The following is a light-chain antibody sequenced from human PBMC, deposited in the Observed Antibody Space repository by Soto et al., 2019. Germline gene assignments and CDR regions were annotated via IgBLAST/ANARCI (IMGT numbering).Light chain of an antibody. CDR1: SSDVGGYNY. Sequence: QSVLTQPASVSGSPGQSITISFTGTSSDVGGYNYVSWYQQHPGKAPKLIIYDVSHRPSGVSNRFSGSKSGNTASLTISGLQAEDEADYYCSSYTSSSTVVFGGGTKLTVL. V-gene: IGLV2-14*01. CDR3: SSYTSSSTVV. J-gene: IGLJ2*01. CDR2: DVS.